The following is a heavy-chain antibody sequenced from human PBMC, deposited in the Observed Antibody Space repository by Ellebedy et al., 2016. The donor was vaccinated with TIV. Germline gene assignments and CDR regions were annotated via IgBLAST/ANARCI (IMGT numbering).Heavy chain of an antibody. CDR3: ARVTAAAGTYGMDV. CDR2: IIPIFGTA. D-gene: IGHD6-13*01. CDR1: GGTFSSYA. J-gene: IGHJ6*02. Sequence: SVKVSXXASGGTFSSYAISWVRQAPGQGLEWMGGIIPIFGTANYAQKFQGRVTITADESTSTAYMELSSLRSEDTAVYYCARVTAAAGTYGMDVWGQGTTVTVSS. V-gene: IGHV1-69*13.